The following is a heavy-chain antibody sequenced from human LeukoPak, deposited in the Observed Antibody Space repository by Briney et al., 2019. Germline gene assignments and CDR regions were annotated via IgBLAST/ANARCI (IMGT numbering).Heavy chain of an antibody. D-gene: IGHD6-13*01. Sequence: SETLSLTCTVSGYSISSGYYWGWIRQPPGKGLEWIANIYHSGSTNYSPSLKSRVTISVEASKNQFSLRLTSVTAADTAVYFCARGIHYSAGWYKGAYFDSWGLGTLVTVSS. CDR2: IYHSGST. CDR3: ARGIHYSAGWYKGAYFDS. V-gene: IGHV4-38-2*02. CDR1: GYSISSGYY. J-gene: IGHJ4*02.